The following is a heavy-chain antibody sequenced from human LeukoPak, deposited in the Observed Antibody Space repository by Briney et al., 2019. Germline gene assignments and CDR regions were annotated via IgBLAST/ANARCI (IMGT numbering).Heavy chain of an antibody. Sequence: SETLSLTCAVYGGSFSGYYWSWIRQPPGKGLEWIGYIYYSGSTNYNPSLKSRVTISVDTSKNQFSLKLSSVTAADTAVYYCARYEYSSSPFHYHYYGMDVWGQGTTVTVSS. CDR3: ARYEYSSSPFHYHYYGMDV. D-gene: IGHD6-13*01. CDR1: GGSFSGYY. J-gene: IGHJ6*02. CDR2: IYYSGST. V-gene: IGHV4-59*08.